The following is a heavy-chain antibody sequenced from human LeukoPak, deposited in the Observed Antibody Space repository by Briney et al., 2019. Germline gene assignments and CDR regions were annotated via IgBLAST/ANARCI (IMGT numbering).Heavy chain of an antibody. CDR1: GFTFSAYW. Sequence: GALRLSCAASGFTFSAYWMTWVRQAPGKGLEWVANIKHDGTEIYYVDSVKGRFTISRDNAKNSLFLQMNSLRAEDTALYHCAKNYCSTTNCYGNWFDPWGQGTLSPSPQ. D-gene: IGHD2-2*01. V-gene: IGHV3-7*05. CDR3: AKNYCSTTNCYGNWFDP. J-gene: IGHJ5*02. CDR2: IKHDGTEI.